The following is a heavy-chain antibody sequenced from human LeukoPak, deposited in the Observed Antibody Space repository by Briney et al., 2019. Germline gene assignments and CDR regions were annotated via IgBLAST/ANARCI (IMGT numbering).Heavy chain of an antibody. CDR3: ARVEQLERREEVLFDY. CDR1: GYTFTSYY. J-gene: IGHJ4*02. CDR2: INPSGGST. V-gene: IGHV1-46*01. D-gene: IGHD1-1*01. Sequence: ASVKVSCKASGYTFTSYYMHWVRQAPGQGLGWMGIINPSGGSTSYAQKFQGRVTMTRDTSTSTVYMELSSLRSEDTAVYYCARVEQLERREEVLFDYWGQGTLVTVSS.